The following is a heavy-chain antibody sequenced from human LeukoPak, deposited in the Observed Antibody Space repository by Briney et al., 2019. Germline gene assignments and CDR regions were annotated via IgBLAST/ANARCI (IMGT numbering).Heavy chain of an antibody. CDR1: GYTFTSYG. J-gene: IGHJ4*02. CDR3: ARDLVVVAAAPFGY. V-gene: IGHV1-18*01. Sequence: SVKVSCKASGYTFTSYGITWVRQAPGQGLEWLGWISAYNGNTNYAQKLQGRVTMTADTSTKKAYMELRSLSSDDTAVYYCARDLVVVAAAPFGYWGQGTLVTVSS. CDR2: ISAYNGNT. D-gene: IGHD2-15*01.